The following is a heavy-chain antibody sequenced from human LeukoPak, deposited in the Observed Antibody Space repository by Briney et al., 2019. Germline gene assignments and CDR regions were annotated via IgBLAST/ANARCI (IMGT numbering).Heavy chain of an antibody. CDR2: ISYDGSNK. D-gene: IGHD5-24*01. J-gene: IGHJ4*02. V-gene: IGHV3-30*04. CDR1: GFTFSSYA. CDR3: AKTRWLQLSRPTYYFDY. Sequence: GGSLRLSCAASGFTFSSYAMHWVRQAPGKGLEWVAVISYDGSNKYYADSVKGRFTISRDNSKNTLYLQMNSLRAEDTAVYYCAKTRWLQLSRPTYYFDYWGQGTLVTVSS.